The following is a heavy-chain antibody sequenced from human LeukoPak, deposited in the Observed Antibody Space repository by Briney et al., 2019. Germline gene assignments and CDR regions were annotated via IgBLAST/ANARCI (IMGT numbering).Heavy chain of an antibody. CDR2: IYYSGST. V-gene: IGHV4-59*01. J-gene: IGHJ4*02. CDR3: ARVKYYYDSSGYYRIYYFDY. CDR1: GGSISSYY. D-gene: IGHD3-22*01. Sequence: SETLSLTCTVSGGSISSYYWSWIRQPPGKGLEWIGYIYYSGSTNYNPSLKSRVTISVDTSRNQFSLKLSSVTAADTAVYYCARVKYYYDSSGYYRIYYFDYWGQGTLVTVSS.